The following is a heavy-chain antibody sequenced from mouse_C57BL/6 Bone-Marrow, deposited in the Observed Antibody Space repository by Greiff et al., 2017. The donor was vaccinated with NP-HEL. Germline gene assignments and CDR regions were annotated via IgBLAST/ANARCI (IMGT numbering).Heavy chain of an antibody. V-gene: IGHV1-80*01. CDR2: IYPGDGDT. J-gene: IGHJ2*01. D-gene: IGHD1-1*01. CDR3: ARYYGSSYYFDY. Sequence: VQLQESGAELVKPGASVKISCKASGYAFSSYWMNWVKQRPGKGLEWIGQIYPGDGDTNYNGKFKGKATLTADKSSSTAYMQLSSLTSEDSAVYFCARYYGSSYYFDYWGQGNTLTVSA. CDR1: GYAFSSYW.